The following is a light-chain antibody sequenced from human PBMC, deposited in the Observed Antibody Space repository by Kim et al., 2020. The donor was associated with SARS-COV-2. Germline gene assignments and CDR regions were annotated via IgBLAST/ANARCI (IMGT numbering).Light chain of an antibody. CDR1: GGVGPT. CDR2: DAS. CDR3: QQRSLWPYT. Sequence: SPGERATLSCRASGGVGPTFAWYQQKPGQPPRLLMYDASNRAPGIPARFRGSGSGTDFILTISSLEPEDSAVYYCQQRSLWPYTFGRGTKLEI. J-gene: IGKJ2*01. V-gene: IGKV3-11*01.